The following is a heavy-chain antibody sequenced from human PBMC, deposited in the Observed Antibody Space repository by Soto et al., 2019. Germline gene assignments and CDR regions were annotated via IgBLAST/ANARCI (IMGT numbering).Heavy chain of an antibody. CDR1: NGSFTAYF. CDR3: AREARSSYNGFDP. V-gene: IGHV4-30-4*01. Sequence: SETLPLTCAAHNGSFTAYFWTWIRQSPGKGLEWIGYLYYRETTYYNPSFKRRVSMSIDTSKNQFSLKLNSVTAADTVVYYCAREARSSYNGFDPCGQGSQVTLCS. D-gene: IGHD3-3*01. CDR2: LYYRETT. J-gene: IGHJ5*02.